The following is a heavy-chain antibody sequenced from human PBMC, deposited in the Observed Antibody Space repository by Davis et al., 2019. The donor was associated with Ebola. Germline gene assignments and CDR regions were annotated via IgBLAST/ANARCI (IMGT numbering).Heavy chain of an antibody. J-gene: IGHJ5*02. V-gene: IGHV4-30-4*08. D-gene: IGHD2-15*01. CDR2: IYYSGST. CDR1: GGSISSGGYY. CDR3: ARASQTLDRYCSGGSCPDWFDP. Sequence: MPSETLSLTCTVSGGSISSGGYYWSWIRQHPGKGLEWIGYIYYSGSTYYNPSLKSRVTISVDTSKNQFSLKLSSVTAADTAVYYCARASQTLDRYCSGGSCPDWFDPWGQGTLVTVSS.